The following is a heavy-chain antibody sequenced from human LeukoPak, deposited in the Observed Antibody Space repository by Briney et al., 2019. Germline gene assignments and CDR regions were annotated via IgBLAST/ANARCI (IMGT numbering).Heavy chain of an antibody. J-gene: IGHJ4*02. Sequence: PSETLSLTCTVSGGSLSSGGYYWSWIRQHPGKGLEWIGYIYYSGSTYYNPSLKSRVTISVDTSKNQFSLKLSSVTAADTAVYYCARGRERWLPLDYWGQGTLVTVSS. V-gene: IGHV4-31*03. CDR1: GGSLSSGGYY. D-gene: IGHD5-12*01. CDR3: ARGRERWLPLDY. CDR2: IYYSGST.